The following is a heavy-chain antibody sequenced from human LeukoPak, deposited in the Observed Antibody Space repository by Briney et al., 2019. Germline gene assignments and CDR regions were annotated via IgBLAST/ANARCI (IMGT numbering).Heavy chain of an antibody. CDR1: GYTFSDYY. CDR3: ARVSTSGYRDWLDP. J-gene: IGHJ5*02. Sequence: ASVKVSFKASGYTFSDYYIHWVRQAPGQGREWMGWIYPKSGGTNSAQKFQGRVTMTRDTSISTAYMELSRLKFDDTAVYYCARVSTSGYRDWLDPWGQGTLVTVSS. D-gene: IGHD3-9*01. V-gene: IGHV1-2*02. CDR2: IYPKSGGT.